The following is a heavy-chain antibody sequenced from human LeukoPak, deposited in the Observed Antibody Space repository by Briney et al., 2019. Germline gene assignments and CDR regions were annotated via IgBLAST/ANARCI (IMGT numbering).Heavy chain of an antibody. CDR1: GGPITSYY. CDR2: IYYSGST. V-gene: IGHV4-59*01. D-gene: IGHD3-22*01. J-gene: IGHJ4*02. CDR3: ARSGRGFYDSSGYYSGFFDY. Sequence: PSETLSLTCTVSGGPITSYYWSWIRQPPGKGLEWIGFIYYSGSTNYNPSLKSRVTISVDTSKNQFSLRLSSVTAADTAVYYCARSGRGFYDSSGYYSGFFDYWGQGTLVTVSS.